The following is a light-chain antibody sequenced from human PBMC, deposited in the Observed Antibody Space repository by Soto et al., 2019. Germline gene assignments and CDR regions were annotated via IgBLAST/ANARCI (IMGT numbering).Light chain of an antibody. V-gene: IGKV4-1*01. CDR1: QSVLYSSNNKNY. CDR2: WAS. CDR3: QQYYSTPPT. Sequence: DIVMTQSPDSLAVSLGERATINCKSSQSVLYSSNNKNYLAWYQQKPGQPPKLLIYWASTRESGVPDRFSGSGFGTYFTLTISSLQAEDVAVYYCQQYYSTPPTFGHGTKVEIK. J-gene: IGKJ1*01.